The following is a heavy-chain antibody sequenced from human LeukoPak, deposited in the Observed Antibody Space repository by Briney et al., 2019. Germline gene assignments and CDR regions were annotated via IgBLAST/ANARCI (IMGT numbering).Heavy chain of an antibody. CDR3: ARAVPAASNGFWRLVRVTCPYFDY. D-gene: IGHD2-2*01. J-gene: IGHJ4*02. CDR1: GYRFTNFG. Sequence: ASVKVSCKASGYRFTNFGITWVRQAPGQGLEWMGWMNPNSGNTGYAQKFQGRVTMTRNTSISTAYMELSSLRSEDTAVYYCARAVPAASNGFWRLVRVTCPYFDYWGQGTLVTVSS. V-gene: IGHV1-8*02. CDR2: MNPNSGNT.